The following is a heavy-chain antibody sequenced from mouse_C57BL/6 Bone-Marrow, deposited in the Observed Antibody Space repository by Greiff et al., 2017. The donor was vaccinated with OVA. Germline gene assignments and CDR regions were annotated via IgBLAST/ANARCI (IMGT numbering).Heavy chain of an antibody. CDR1: GYTFTSYG. Sequence: VQLQQSGAELARPGASVKLSCKASGYTFTSYGISWVKQRTGQGLEWIGEIYPRSGNTYYNEKFKGKATLTADKSSSTAYMELRSLTSEDSAVYFGASPPLYYYGSSYNGDYWGQGTTLTVSS. J-gene: IGHJ2*01. D-gene: IGHD1-1*01. V-gene: IGHV1-81*01. CDR3: ASPPLYYYGSSYNGDY. CDR2: IYPRSGNT.